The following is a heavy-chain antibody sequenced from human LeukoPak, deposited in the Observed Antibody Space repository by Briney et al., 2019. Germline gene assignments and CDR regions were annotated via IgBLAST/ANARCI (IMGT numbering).Heavy chain of an antibody. CDR1: GFTFSDYY. CDR3: ARVGIRDAFDI. J-gene: IGHJ3*02. Sequence: GGSLRLSCAASGFTFSDYYMSWIRQAPGKGLQWVSYISGSGSTIYYADSVKGRFTISRDNAKNSLYLQMYSLRAEDTAVYYCARVGIRDAFDIWGQGTMVTVSS. D-gene: IGHD3-10*01. CDR2: ISGSGSTI. V-gene: IGHV3-11*04.